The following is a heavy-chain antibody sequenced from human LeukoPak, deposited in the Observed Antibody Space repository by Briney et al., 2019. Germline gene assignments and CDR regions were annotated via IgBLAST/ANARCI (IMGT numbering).Heavy chain of an antibody. Sequence: GGSLRLSCAASGFTFDDYAMHWVRQAPGKGLEWVSGISWNSGSIGHADSVKGRFTISRDNAKNSLYLQMNSLRAEDTALYYCAKGAGWRGYYFDYWGQGTPVTVSS. CDR1: GFTFDDYA. CDR2: ISWNSGSI. CDR3: AKGAGWRGYYFDY. J-gene: IGHJ4*02. V-gene: IGHV3-9*01. D-gene: IGHD3-3*01.